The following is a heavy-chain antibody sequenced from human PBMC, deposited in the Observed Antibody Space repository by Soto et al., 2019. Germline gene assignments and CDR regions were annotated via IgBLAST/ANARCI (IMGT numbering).Heavy chain of an antibody. CDR2: IIPILGIA. Sequence: QVQLVQSGAEVKKPGSSVKVSCKASGGTFSSYTISWVRQAPGQGLEWMGRIIPILGIANYAQKFQGRVTITADKSTSTAYMELSSLRSEDTAVYYCAASRSYGSGSYYANYYYYYMDGWGKGTTVTVSS. V-gene: IGHV1-69*02. D-gene: IGHD3-10*01. J-gene: IGHJ6*03. CDR3: AASRSYGSGSYYANYYYYYMDG. CDR1: GGTFSSYT.